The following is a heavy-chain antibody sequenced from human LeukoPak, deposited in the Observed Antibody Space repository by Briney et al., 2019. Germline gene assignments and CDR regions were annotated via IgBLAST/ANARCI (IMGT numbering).Heavy chain of an antibody. CDR3: ARGGGYYYFDY. J-gene: IGHJ4*02. CDR1: GFTFSSYW. V-gene: IGHV3-7*01. Sequence: GGSLRLSCAASGFTFSSYWMSWVRQAPGKGLEWVANIKQDGSEKYYVDSVRGRFTISRDNAKNSLYLQMNSLRAEDTAVYYCARGGGYYYFDYWGQGTLVTVSS. D-gene: IGHD3-22*01. CDR2: IKQDGSEK.